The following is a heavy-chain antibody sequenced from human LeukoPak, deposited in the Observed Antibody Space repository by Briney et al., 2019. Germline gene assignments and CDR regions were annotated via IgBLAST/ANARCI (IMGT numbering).Heavy chain of an antibody. D-gene: IGHD3-3*01. CDR3: AGANYDFWSGPGFHWFDP. Sequence: GGSLRLSCAASGFTFSNAWMSWVRQAPGKGLEWVGRIKSKTDGGTTDYAAPVKGRFTISRDDSKNTLYLQMNSLKTEDTAVYYCAGANYDFWSGPGFHWFDPWGQGTLVTVSS. V-gene: IGHV3-15*01. CDR2: IKSKTDGGTT. J-gene: IGHJ5*02. CDR1: GFTFSNAW.